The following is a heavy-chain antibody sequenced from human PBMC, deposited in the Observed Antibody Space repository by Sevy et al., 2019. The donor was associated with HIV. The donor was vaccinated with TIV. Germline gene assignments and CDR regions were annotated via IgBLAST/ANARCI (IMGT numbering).Heavy chain of an antibody. Sequence: GGSLRLSCAGSGFTFSSYTMNWVRQAPGKGLEWVSSISSSSSYIYYADSVKGRFTISRDNAKNSLYLQMNSLRAEDTTVYYCARGRCSCTVSPVSNWFDPWGQGTLVSVSS. CDR3: ARGRCSCTVSPVSNWFDP. CDR1: GFTFSSYT. J-gene: IGHJ5*02. V-gene: IGHV3-21*01. CDR2: ISSSSSYI. D-gene: IGHD2-2*01.